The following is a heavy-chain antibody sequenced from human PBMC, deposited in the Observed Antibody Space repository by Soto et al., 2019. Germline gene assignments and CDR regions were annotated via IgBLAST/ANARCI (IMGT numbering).Heavy chain of an antibody. CDR2: INHSGST. CDR1: GGSFSGYY. CDR3: ARGKRGSGYYSDFDY. Sequence: QVQLQQWGAGLLKPSETLSLTCAVYGGSFSGYYWSWIRQPPGKGLEWIGEINHSGSTNYNPSLKSRVTIAVDTSQNQFSLKLSSVTAADTAVYYCARGKRGSGYYSDFDYWGQGTLVTVSS. D-gene: IGHD3-22*01. V-gene: IGHV4-34*01. J-gene: IGHJ4*02.